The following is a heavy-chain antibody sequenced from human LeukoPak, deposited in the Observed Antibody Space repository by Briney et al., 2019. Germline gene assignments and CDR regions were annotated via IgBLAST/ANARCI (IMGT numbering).Heavy chain of an antibody. Sequence: SETLSLTCTVSGGSISNYYWSWIRQPPGKGLEWIGYIYYSGSTNYNPSLKSRVTISVDTSKNQFSLKLSSVTAADTAVYYCARYYCSGGSCYHPGFDYWGQGTLVTVSS. D-gene: IGHD2-15*01. V-gene: IGHV4-59*08. CDR3: ARYYCSGGSCYHPGFDY. CDR1: GGSISNYY. J-gene: IGHJ4*02. CDR2: IYYSGST.